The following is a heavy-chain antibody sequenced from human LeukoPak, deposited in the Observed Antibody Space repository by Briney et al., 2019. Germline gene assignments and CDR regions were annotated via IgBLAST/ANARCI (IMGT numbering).Heavy chain of an antibody. CDR2: INHSGST. Sequence: SETLSLTCAVYGGSLSGYYWSWIRQPPGKGLEWIGEINHSGSTNYNPSLKSRVTISVDTSKNQFSLKLSSVTAADTAVYYCARGRRGNYYDSSGYYFRYNWFDPWGQGTLVTVSS. D-gene: IGHD3-22*01. CDR1: GGSLSGYY. J-gene: IGHJ5*02. CDR3: ARGRRGNYYDSSGYYFRYNWFDP. V-gene: IGHV4-34*01.